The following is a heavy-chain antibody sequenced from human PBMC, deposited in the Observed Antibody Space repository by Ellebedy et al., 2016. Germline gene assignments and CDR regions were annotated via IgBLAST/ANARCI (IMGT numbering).Heavy chain of an antibody. V-gene: IGHV4-39*01. CDR3: ATLVVSPADHDAFDI. CDR2: ISYSANT. CDR1: GGSISRSSIY. D-gene: IGHD1-14*01. J-gene: IGHJ3*02. Sequence: GSLRLXXTVSGGSISRSSIYWGWIRQPPGKGLEWIGTISYSANTYYSPSLKSRVTISVDTSKNQFSLNLTSVTAADTAVYYCATLVVSPADHDAFDIWGRGTLVTVSS.